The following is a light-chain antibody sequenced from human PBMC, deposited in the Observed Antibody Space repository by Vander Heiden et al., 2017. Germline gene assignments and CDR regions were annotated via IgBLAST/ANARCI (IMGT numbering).Light chain of an antibody. CDR3: RLQKSAPNS. Sequence: DIQMPTSPSSLSASVGVRVTITCRASQGIRNDLGWYQQKLGIVPKRLIYAASSLQSGVLSRYSGSGPGTEFTLRMMIMLPEAITTYFFRLQKSAPNSYRQGI. V-gene: IGKV1-17*01. CDR2: AAS. J-gene: IGKJ2*03. CDR1: QGIRND.